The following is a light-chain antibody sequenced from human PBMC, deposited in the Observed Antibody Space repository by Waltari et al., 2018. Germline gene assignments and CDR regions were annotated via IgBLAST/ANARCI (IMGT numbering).Light chain of an antibody. V-gene: IGLV2-14*01. CDR3: SSYTSSSSLV. J-gene: IGLJ3*02. CDR2: QVS. Sequence: QSALTQPASVSASPGQSITISCTGTSSDVGASEYVSWYQHHPGRAPKLILWQVSLRRLVCSERFSGAKSGNTASRRMSGLQAEDEAEYYCSSYTSSSSLVFGGWTKVTVL. CDR1: SSDVGASEY.